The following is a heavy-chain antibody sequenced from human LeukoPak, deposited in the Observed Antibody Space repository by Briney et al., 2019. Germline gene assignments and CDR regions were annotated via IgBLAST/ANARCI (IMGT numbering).Heavy chain of an antibody. V-gene: IGHV3-30-3*01. CDR2: ISYDGSNK. J-gene: IGHJ4*02. Sequence: GRSLRLSCAASGFTFSSYAMHWVRQAPGKGLEWVAVISYDGSNKYYADSVKGRFTISRDNSKNTLYLQMNSLRAEDTAVYYCASAPRLEWLLSDFDYRGQGTLVTVSS. D-gene: IGHD3-3*01. CDR1: GFTFSSYA. CDR3: ASAPRLEWLLSDFDY.